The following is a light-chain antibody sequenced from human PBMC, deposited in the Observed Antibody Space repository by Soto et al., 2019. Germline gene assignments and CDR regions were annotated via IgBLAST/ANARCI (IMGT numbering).Light chain of an antibody. CDR3: QQYEGAAWT. CDR1: RSICSW. J-gene: IGKJ1*01. Sequence: DIQMTQSPSTLSASVGDRVIITCRSSRSICSWLAWYQRKPGKAPDLLIYRASTLKTGIPSRFSGSGSGTEFTLTSSSLQPDEVATNYCQQYEGAAWTCGPGTKMEIK. V-gene: IGKV1-5*03. CDR2: RAS.